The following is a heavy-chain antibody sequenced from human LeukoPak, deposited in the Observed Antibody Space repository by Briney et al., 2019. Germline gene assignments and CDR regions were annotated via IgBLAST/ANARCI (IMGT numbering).Heavy chain of an antibody. CDR1: GFTFNRCW. J-gene: IGHJ1*01. V-gene: IGHV3-7*01. CDR2: INPDGRDT. Sequence: GGSLRLSCVVSGFTFNRCWLNWVCQAPGKGLEWVAHINPDGRDTYYVDSVKGRFTISRDNAQNSMYLQMNSLRVEDTAVYYCTSWGDTTAEYFQRWGQGTLVTVSS. D-gene: IGHD2-21*02. CDR3: TSWGDTTAEYFQR.